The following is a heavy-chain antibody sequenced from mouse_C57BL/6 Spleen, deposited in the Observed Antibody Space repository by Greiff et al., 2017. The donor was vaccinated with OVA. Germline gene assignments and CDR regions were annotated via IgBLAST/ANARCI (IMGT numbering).Heavy chain of an antibody. CDR3: ASNYEGYAMDY. J-gene: IGHJ4*01. V-gene: IGHV1-64*01. Sequence: VQLQQSGAELVKPGASVKLSCKASGYTFTSYWMHWVKQRPGQGLEWIGMIHPNSGSTNYNEKFKSKATLTVDKSSSTAYMQLSSLTSEDSAVYYCASNYEGYAMDYWGQGTSVTVSS. CDR2: IHPNSGST. CDR1: GYTFTSYW. D-gene: IGHD2-1*01.